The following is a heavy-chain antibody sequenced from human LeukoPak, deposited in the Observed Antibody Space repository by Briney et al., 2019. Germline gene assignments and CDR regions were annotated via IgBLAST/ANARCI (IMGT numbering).Heavy chain of an antibody. CDR2: SRDKRGRYTT. D-gene: IGHD3-16*01. Sequence: PGGSLRLSCAASGFTLTDHYVDWVRQAPGKGLEWVGRSRDKRGRYTTEFAAAVRGRFTISRDEPKNSLYLQMNSLRTEDSAVYYCARLYYESAIHHPFDYWGQGTPATVSS. CDR3: ARLYYESAIHHPFDY. J-gene: IGHJ4*02. V-gene: IGHV3-72*01. CDR1: GFTLTDHY.